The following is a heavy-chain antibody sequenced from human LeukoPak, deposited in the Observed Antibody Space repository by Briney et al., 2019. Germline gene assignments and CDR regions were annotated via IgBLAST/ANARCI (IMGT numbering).Heavy chain of an antibody. V-gene: IGHV4-34*01. CDR1: GGSFSGYY. D-gene: IGHD3-10*01. J-gene: IGHJ3*02. CDR2: INLSGST. Sequence: PSETLSLTCAVSGGSFSGYYWSWIRQPPGKGLEWIGDINLSGSTNYNPYPKSRVPISVAKSKNQFPLKLSSVTAADTAMYYCARHVYYGSGSYYAPSPPYDAFDIWGQGTMVTVSS. CDR3: ARHVYYGSGSYYAPSPPYDAFDI.